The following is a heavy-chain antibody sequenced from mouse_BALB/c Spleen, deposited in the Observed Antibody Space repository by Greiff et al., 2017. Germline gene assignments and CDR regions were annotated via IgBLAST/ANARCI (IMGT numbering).Heavy chain of an antibody. CDR3: ARTLLQLGLSWFAY. CDR1: GYTFTSYV. CDR2: INPYNDGT. V-gene: IGHV1-14*01. D-gene: IGHD3-1*01. J-gene: IGHJ3*01. Sequence: EVKLQESGPELVKPGASVKMSCKASGYTFTSYVMHWVKQKPGQGLEWIGYINPYNDGTKYNEKFKGKATLTSDKSSSTAYMELSSLTSEDSAVYYCARTLLQLGLSWFAYWGQGTLVTVSA.